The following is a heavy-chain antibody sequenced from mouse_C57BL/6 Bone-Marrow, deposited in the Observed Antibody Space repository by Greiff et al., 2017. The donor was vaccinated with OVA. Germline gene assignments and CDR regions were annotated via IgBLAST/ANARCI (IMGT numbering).Heavy chain of an antibody. V-gene: IGHV5-4*01. CDR2: ISDGGSYT. J-gene: IGHJ2*01. CDR1: GFTFSSYA. Sequence: EVKLVESGGGLVKPGGSLKLSCAASGFTFSSYAMSWVRQTPEKRLAWVATISDGGSYTYYPDNVKGRFTISRDNAKNNLYLQMSHLKSEDTAMYYCARDRTPFITTVVDYFDYWGQGTTLTVSS. CDR3: ARDRTPFITTVVDYFDY. D-gene: IGHD1-1*01.